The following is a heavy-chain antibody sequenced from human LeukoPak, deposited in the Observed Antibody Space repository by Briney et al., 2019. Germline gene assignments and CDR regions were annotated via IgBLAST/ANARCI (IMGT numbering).Heavy chain of an antibody. CDR1: GFTFDDYA. J-gene: IGHJ4*02. Sequence: PGGSLRLSCAASGFTFDDYAMHWVRQAPGKGLEWVSGISWNSGSIGYADSVKGRFTISRDNAKNSLYLQMNSLRAEDTASYYCAKGEGAIDYWGQGTLVTVSS. D-gene: IGHD1-26*01. CDR2: ISWNSGSI. CDR3: AKGEGAIDY. V-gene: IGHV3-9*01.